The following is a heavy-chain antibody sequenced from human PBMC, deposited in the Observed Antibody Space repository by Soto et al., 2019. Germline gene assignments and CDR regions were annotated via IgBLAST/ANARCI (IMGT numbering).Heavy chain of an antibody. D-gene: IGHD2-21*02. CDR1: GYSFTSYW. J-gene: IGHJ5*02. Sequence: PGESLKISCKGSGYSFTSYWIGWVRQMPGKGLEWMGIIYPGDSDTRYSPSFQGQVTISADESISTAYLQWSSLKASDTAMYYCARHLEAYCGGDCYGWFDPWGQGTLVTVSS. V-gene: IGHV5-51*01. CDR3: ARHLEAYCGGDCYGWFDP. CDR2: IYPGDSDT.